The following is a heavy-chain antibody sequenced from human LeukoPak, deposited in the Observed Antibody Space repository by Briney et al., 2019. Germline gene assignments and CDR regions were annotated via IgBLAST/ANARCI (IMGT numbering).Heavy chain of an antibody. D-gene: IGHD5-24*01. V-gene: IGHV1-18*01. J-gene: IGHJ4*02. Sequence: GASVKVSCKASGYTFTSYGISWVRQAPGQGLEWMGWISAYNGNTNYAQKFQGRVTITADESTSTAYMELSSLRSEDTAVYYCARDRTSKDGYNQGSVYFDYWGQGTLVTVSS. CDR1: GYTFTSYG. CDR3: ARDRTSKDGYNQGSVYFDY. CDR2: ISAYNGNT.